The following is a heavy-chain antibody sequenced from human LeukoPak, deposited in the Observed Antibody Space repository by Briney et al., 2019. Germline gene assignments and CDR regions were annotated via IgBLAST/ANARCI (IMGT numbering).Heavy chain of an antibody. CDR1: GGSISSNNW. J-gene: IGHJ4*02. CDR2: IYYSGST. D-gene: IGHD3-22*01. V-gene: IGHV4-61*01. CDR3: ARDPSGYFNY. Sequence: SETLSPTCAVSGGSISSNNWWGWIRQPPGKGLEWIGYIYYSGSTNYNPSLKSRVTISVDTSKNQFSLKLSSVTAADTAVYYCARDPSGYFNYWGQGTLATVSS.